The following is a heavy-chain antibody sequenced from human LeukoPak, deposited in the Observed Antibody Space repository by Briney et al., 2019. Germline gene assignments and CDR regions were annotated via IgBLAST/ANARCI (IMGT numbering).Heavy chain of an antibody. CDR1: GDSVSNNSAA. CDR3: ARGRSWGESGFDY. CDR2: TYYRPKWYN. Sequence: SQTLSLTCAISGDSVSNNSAAWNWIRQSPSRGLEWLGRTYYRPKWYNDYAVSVTSRITISPDTSKNQFSLQLKSVTPDDTAVYYCARGRSWGESGFDYWGQGTLVTVSS. D-gene: IGHD6-13*01. J-gene: IGHJ4*02. V-gene: IGHV6-1*01.